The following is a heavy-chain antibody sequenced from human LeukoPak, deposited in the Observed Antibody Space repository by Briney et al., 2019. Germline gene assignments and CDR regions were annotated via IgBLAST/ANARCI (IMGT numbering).Heavy chain of an antibody. Sequence: SETLSLTCAVYGGSFSGYYWSWMRQPPGKGLEWIGDISYRESSNYNPSLKSRVSISVDTSKNQFSLKLSSVTAADTAVYYCARQGSGWTIYYFDYWGQGTLVTVSS. V-gene: IGHV4-59*08. CDR1: GGSFSGYY. J-gene: IGHJ4*02. CDR3: ARQGSGWTIYYFDY. D-gene: IGHD6-19*01. CDR2: ISYRESS.